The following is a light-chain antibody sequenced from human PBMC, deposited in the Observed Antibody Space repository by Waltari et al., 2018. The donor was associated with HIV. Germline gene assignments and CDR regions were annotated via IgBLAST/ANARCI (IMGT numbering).Light chain of an antibody. CDR3: QQYNDYWWT. J-gene: IGKJ1*01. CDR1: QSIATW. V-gene: IGKV1-5*03. Sequence: DIQMTQSPSTLSASVGDSVPITCRASQSIATWLAWYQQKPGKAPRVLIYRASILESGVPARFSGRGSGTEFTLTISSLQPDDFATYYCQQYNDYWWTFGQGTKVEIK. CDR2: RAS.